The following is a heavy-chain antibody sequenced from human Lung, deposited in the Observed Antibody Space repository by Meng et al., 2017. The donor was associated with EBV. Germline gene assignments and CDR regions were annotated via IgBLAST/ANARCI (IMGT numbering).Heavy chain of an antibody. CDR3: ANAGRFGESLGDY. J-gene: IGHJ4*02. D-gene: IGHD3-10*01. Sequence: QVQLQESGPGLVQPSQTLSLTCTVSGGSVISGGYYWSWIRQQPGKGPEWIGYIYYTGSSFCNPSLKSRVTISVDTSKNQFSLNLNSVTAADTAVYYCANAGRFGESLGDYWGQGILVTVSS. V-gene: IGHV4-31*03. CDR1: GGSVISGGYY. CDR2: IYYTGSS.